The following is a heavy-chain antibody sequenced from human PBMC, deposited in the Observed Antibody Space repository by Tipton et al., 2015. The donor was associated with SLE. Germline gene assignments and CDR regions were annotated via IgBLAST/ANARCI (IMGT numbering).Heavy chain of an antibody. CDR1: GFTFSSYS. Sequence: SLRLSCAASGFTFSSYSMNWVRQAPGKGLEWVSSISSSSSYIYYADSVKGRFTISRDNAKNSLYLQMNSLRAEDTAVYYCAREGGFSDSSGYPPSFDYWGQGTLLTVSS. CDR2: ISSSSSYI. CDR3: AREGGFSDSSGYPPSFDY. V-gene: IGHV3-21*01. D-gene: IGHD3-22*01. J-gene: IGHJ4*02.